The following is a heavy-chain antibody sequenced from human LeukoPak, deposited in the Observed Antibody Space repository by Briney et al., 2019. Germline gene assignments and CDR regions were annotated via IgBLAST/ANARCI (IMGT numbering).Heavy chain of an antibody. J-gene: IGHJ6*03. V-gene: IGHV4-59*08. CDR3: ARHIGGGIEDMDV. CDR1: GGSIGTYY. CDR2: IYVTGT. D-gene: IGHD3-16*02. Sequence: SETLSLTCTVSGGSIGTYYWSWVRQSPGAGLEWIGYIYVTGTRYNPYLQSRVTISVDRSRNQFFLKMTSVTAADTAVYYCARHIGGGIEDMDVWGRGTKVTVSS.